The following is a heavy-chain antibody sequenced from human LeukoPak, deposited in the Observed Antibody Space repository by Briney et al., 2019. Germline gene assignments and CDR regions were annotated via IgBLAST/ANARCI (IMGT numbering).Heavy chain of an antibody. CDR2: IGTYNGNT. V-gene: IGHV1-18*01. CDR1: GYTFTSYG. CDR3: ARDAVVVPAADISNFDF. Sequence: GASVKVSCKASGYTFTSYGISWVRQAPGQGLEWMGWIGTYNGNTDYAQKFQGRVTMSTDTSTSTAYMILRSLRSDDTAVYFCARDAVVVPAADISNFDFWGQGTLVTVSS. J-gene: IGHJ4*02. D-gene: IGHD2-2*01.